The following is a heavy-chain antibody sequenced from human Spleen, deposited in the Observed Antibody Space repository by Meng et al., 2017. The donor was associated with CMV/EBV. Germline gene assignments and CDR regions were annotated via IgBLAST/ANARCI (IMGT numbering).Heavy chain of an antibody. J-gene: IGHJ4*02. CDR2: IITMYGTS. CDR1: GGTFISYA. CDR3: AKRAAVAGYRSYYFDS. V-gene: IGHV1-69*01. Sequence: GGTFISYAITWVRQAPGQGLEWMGGIITMYGTSNYAQNFQGRVTITADDSTSSVYMELSTLRSDDTAVYYCAKRAAVAGYRSYYFDSWGQGTLVPSPQ. D-gene: IGHD6-19*01.